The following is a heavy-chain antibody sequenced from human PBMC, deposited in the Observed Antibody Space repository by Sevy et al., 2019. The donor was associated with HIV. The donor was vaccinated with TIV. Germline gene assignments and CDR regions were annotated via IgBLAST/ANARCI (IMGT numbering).Heavy chain of an antibody. J-gene: IGHJ4*02. Sequence: GGSLRLSCAASGFTVSSNYMNWVRQAPGKGLEWVSIIYSGGSTYYADSVKGRFTISRDNSKNTLYLQMNSLRAEDTAVYYCARVAFDSSGSYNRGGYFDYWGQGTLVTVSS. CDR1: GFTVSSNY. V-gene: IGHV3-53*01. CDR2: IYSGGST. CDR3: ARVAFDSSGSYNRGGYFDY. D-gene: IGHD3-22*01.